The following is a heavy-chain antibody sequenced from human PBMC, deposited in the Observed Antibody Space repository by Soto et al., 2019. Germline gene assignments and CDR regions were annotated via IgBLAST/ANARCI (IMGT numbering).Heavy chain of an antibody. V-gene: IGHV1-3*01. CDR1: GYTFTTYA. Sequence: ASVKVSCKASGYTFTTYAMYWVRQAPGQRLEWMGWINAGNGKTKYSQKFQGRVTMIRDTSASTAYMELSRLRSDDTAVYYCSRDSGSSWHDYYHYYGLDFWGQGTTVTVSS. CDR2: INAGNGKT. CDR3: SRDSGSSWHDYYHYYGLDF. J-gene: IGHJ6*02. D-gene: IGHD6-13*01.